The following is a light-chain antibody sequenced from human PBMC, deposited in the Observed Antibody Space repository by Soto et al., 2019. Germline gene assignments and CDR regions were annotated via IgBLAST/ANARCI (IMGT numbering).Light chain of an antibody. V-gene: IGLV2-23*02. CDR3: CSYAPSSTYV. CDR2: EVT. CDR1: SSDVGSYHL. J-gene: IGLJ1*01. Sequence: QSALTQPASVSGSPGQSITISCTGTSSDVGSYHLVSWYQQHPGKAPKLMIYEVTQRPSGVANRFSGSKSGNTASLTISGLQAEDEADYYCCSYAPSSTYVFGPGTKLTVL.